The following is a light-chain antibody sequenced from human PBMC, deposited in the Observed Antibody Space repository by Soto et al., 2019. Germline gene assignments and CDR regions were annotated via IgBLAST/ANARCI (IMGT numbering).Light chain of an antibody. J-gene: IGLJ3*02. CDR2: DVS. CDR1: SSDVGGYNY. V-gene: IGLV2-14*01. Sequence: QLVLTQPASVSGSPGQSITISCTGTSSDVGGYNYVSWYQQHPGKAPKLMIYDVSNRPSGVSNRFSGSKSGNTASLTISGLQAEDEADYYCSSYTSSSIWVFGGGTKVTVL. CDR3: SSYTSSSIWV.